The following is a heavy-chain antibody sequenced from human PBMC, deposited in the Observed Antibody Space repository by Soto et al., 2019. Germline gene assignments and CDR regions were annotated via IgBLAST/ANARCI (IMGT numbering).Heavy chain of an antibody. D-gene: IGHD3-22*01. Sequence: GASVKVSCKASGYTFTSYDINWVRQATGQGLEWMGWMNPNSGNTGYAQKFQGRVTMTRNTSISTAYMELSSLRSEDTAVYYCARGSDYDSSGYYYVWVDYFDYWGQGTLVTVSS. V-gene: IGHV1-8*01. CDR3: ARGSDYDSSGYYYVWVDYFDY. CDR2: MNPNSGNT. CDR1: GYTFTSYD. J-gene: IGHJ4*02.